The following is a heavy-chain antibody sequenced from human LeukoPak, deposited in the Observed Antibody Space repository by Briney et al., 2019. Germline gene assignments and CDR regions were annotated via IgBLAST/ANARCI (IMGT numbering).Heavy chain of an antibody. D-gene: IGHD3-22*01. CDR2: ISGSGGST. V-gene: IGHV3-23*01. CDR3: AKGSLSSAYYYDSSGYLYYFDY. CDR1: GFTFSSYA. J-gene: IGHJ4*02. Sequence: PGGSLRLSCAASGFTFSSYAMSWVRQAPGKGLEWVSAISGSGGSTYYADSVKGRFTISRDNSKNTLYLQMNSLRAEDTAVYYCAKGSLSSAYYYDSSGYLYYFDYWGQGTLVTVSS.